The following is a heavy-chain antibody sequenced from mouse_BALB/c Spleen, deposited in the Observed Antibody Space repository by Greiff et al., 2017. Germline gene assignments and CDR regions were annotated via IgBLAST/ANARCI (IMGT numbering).Heavy chain of an antibody. J-gene: IGHJ2*01. Sequence: EVQVVESGGDLVKPGGSLKLSCAASGFTFSSYGMSWVRQTPDKRLEWVATISSGGSYTYYPDSVKGRFTISRDNAKNTLYLQMSSLKSEDTAMYYCARDIYDGYYYFDYWGQGTTLTVSS. CDR3: ARDIYDGYYYFDY. CDR2: ISSGGSYT. V-gene: IGHV5-6*01. CDR1: GFTFSSYG. D-gene: IGHD2-3*01.